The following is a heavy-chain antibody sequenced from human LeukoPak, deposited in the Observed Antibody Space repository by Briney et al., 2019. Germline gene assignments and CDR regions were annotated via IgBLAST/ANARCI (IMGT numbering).Heavy chain of an antibody. J-gene: IGHJ4*02. CDR3: ARGVRVGELSTWYYFDY. Sequence: PGASVKVSCKASGYTFTGYYMHWVRQAPGQGLEWMGWINPNSGGTNYAQNFQGRVTLTRDMSISTAYMELSRLRSDDTAVYYCARGVRVGELSTWYYFDYWGQGTLVTVSS. V-gene: IGHV1-2*02. CDR1: GYTFTGYY. D-gene: IGHD3-16*02. CDR2: INPNSGGT.